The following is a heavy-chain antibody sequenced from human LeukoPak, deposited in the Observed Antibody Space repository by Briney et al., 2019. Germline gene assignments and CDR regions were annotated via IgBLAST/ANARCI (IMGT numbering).Heavy chain of an antibody. V-gene: IGHV4-59*01. J-gene: IGHJ4*02. CDR3: ARGAYSYGTAYYFDY. CDR1: GGSFSGYY. CDR2: IYYSGST. D-gene: IGHD5-18*01. Sequence: PSETLSLTCAVYGGSFSGYYWSWIRQPPGKGLEWIGYIYYSGSTNYNPSLKSRVTISVDTSKNQFSLKLSSVTAADTAVYYCARGAYSYGTAYYFDYWGQGTLVTVSS.